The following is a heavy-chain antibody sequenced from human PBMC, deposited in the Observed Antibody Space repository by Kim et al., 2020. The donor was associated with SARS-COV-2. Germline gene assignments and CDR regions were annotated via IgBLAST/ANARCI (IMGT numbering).Heavy chain of an antibody. CDR2: INHSGST. Sequence: SETLSLTCAVYGGSFSGYYWSWIRQPPGKGLEWIGEINHSGSTNYNPSLKSRVTISVDTSKNQFSLKLSSVTAADTAVYYCARGRYSGYGIFDYWGQGTLVTVSS. V-gene: IGHV4-34*01. CDR3: ARGRYSGYGIFDY. J-gene: IGHJ4*02. D-gene: IGHD5-12*01. CDR1: GGSFSGYY.